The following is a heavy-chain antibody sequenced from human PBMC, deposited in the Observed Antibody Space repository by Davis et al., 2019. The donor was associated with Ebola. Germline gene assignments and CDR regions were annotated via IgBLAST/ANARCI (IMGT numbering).Heavy chain of an antibody. Sequence: SQTFSLTCAISGDSVSSNSAAWNWIRQSPSRGLEWLGRTYYRSKWYNDYAVSVKSRITINPDTSKNQFSLQLNSVTPEDTAVYYCARDQRSSGLIYYYYGMDVWGQGTTVTVSS. J-gene: IGHJ6*02. CDR1: GDSVSSNSAA. CDR3: ARDQRSSGLIYYYYGMDV. V-gene: IGHV6-1*01. CDR2: TYYRSKWYN. D-gene: IGHD6-19*01.